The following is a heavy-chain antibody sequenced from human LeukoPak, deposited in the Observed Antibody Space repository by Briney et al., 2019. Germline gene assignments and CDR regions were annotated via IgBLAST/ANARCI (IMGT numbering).Heavy chain of an antibody. CDR3: AREMIVGSDAFDI. CDR1: GGSISSGGYY. J-gene: IGHJ3*02. Sequence: SQTLSLTCTVSGGSISSGGYYWSWIRQHPGKGLEWIGYIYYSGSTYYNPSLKSRVTISVDTSRNQFSLKLSSVTAADTAVYYCAREMIVGSDAFDIWGQGTMVTVSS. CDR2: IYYSGST. D-gene: IGHD1-26*01. V-gene: IGHV4-31*03.